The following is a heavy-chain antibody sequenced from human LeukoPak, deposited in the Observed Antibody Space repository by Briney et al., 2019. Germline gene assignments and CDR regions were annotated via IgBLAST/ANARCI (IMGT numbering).Heavy chain of an antibody. Sequence: SETLSLTCAVSGYSISSGYYWGWIRQPPGKGLEWIGSIYHSGSTYYNPSLKSRVTISVDTSKNQFSLKLSSVTAADTAVYYCARHVTVVVPAASIDYWGKGTLVTVSS. V-gene: IGHV4-38-2*01. J-gene: IGHJ4*02. CDR3: ARHVTVVVPAASIDY. D-gene: IGHD2-2*01. CDR2: IYHSGST. CDR1: GYSISSGYY.